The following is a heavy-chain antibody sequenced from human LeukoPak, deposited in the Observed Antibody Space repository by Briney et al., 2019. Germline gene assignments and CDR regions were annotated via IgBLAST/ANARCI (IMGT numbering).Heavy chain of an antibody. D-gene: IGHD5-12*01. V-gene: IGHV3-30*02. CDR3: VKVGDSGYGEYYQH. Sequence: SGGSLRLSCAASGFTFSNYGMHWVRQAPGKGLELVAVIYYDGSNKYYADSVKGRFTISRDNSKNTLYLQMSSLRAEDTALYYCVKVGDSGYGEYYQHWGQGTLVTVSS. CDR2: IYYDGSNK. CDR1: GFTFSNYG. J-gene: IGHJ1*01.